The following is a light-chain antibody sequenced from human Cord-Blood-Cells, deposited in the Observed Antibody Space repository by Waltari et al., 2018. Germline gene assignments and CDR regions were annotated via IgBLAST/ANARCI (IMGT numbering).Light chain of an antibody. CDR1: SSNLGSNT. J-gene: IGLJ3*02. Sequence: QSVLTQPPSASGTPGQRVTISCSGSSSNLGSNTVNWYQQLPGTDPKLLIYSNNPRPSGVPDRFSGSKSVTSASLAISGLQSEDEADYYCAAWDDSLNGPVFGGGTKLTVL. CDR3: AAWDDSLNGPV. V-gene: IGLV1-44*01. CDR2: SNN.